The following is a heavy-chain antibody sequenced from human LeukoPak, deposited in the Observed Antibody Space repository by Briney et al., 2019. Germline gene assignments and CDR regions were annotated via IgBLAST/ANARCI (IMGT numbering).Heavy chain of an antibody. CDR2: IYYSGST. Sequence: ETLSLTGXXXGGSIXSSSYYWGWIRQPPGKGLEWIVSIYYSGSTYYNPARKSRITISVYTSKNEVSLKLRSVTAADTAVYYCARHDRPVSTFGGAFDIWGQGTMVTVSS. CDR3: ARHDRPVSTFGGAFDI. J-gene: IGHJ3*02. V-gene: IGHV4-39*01. CDR1: GGSIXSSSYY. D-gene: IGHD3-16*01.